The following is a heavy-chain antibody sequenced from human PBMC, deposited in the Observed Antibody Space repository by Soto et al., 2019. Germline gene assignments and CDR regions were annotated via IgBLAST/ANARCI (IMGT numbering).Heavy chain of an antibody. CDR2: ISWNSGSI. CDR1: GFTFHGYA. J-gene: IGHJ4*02. D-gene: IGHD1-26*01. V-gene: IGHV3-9*01. CDR3: SKDISRTVGATTIDY. Sequence: SLRLSCTASGFTFHGYAMHWVRQAPGKGLEWVSGISWNSGSIDYAGSVKGRFTISRDNAKNSLYLQMNSLRAEDAALYYCSKDISRTVGATTIDYWGQGTLVTVSS.